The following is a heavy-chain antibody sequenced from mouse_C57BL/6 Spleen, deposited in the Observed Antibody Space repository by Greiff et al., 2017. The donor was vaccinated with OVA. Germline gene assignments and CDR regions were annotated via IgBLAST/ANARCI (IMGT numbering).Heavy chain of an antibody. V-gene: IGHV1-82*01. D-gene: IGHD1-1*01. CDR2: IYPGDGDT. CDR1: GYAFSSSW. CDR3: ARFDYYGISDLDY. Sequence: VQLQQSGPELVKPGASVKLSCKASGYAFSSSWMNWVKQRPGKGLEWIGRIYPGDGDTNYNGKFKGKATLTADKSSSTAYMQLSSLTSEDSAVYCCARFDYYGISDLDYWGQGTTLTVSS. J-gene: IGHJ2*01.